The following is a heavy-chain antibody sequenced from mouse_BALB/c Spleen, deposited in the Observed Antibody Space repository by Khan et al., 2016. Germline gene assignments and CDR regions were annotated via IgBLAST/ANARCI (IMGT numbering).Heavy chain of an antibody. CDR2: INTYTGEP. CDR3: ARGKVRRGYFDV. V-gene: IGHV9-3-1*01. CDR1: GYTFTNYG. D-gene: IGHD2-14*01. J-gene: IGHJ1*01. Sequence: QIQLVQSGPELKKPGETVKISCNASGYTFTNYGMNWVKQAPGKGLKWMGWINTYTGEPTYADDFKGRFAFSLETSASTAYLQINNLKNEDTATYFCARGKVRRGYFDVWGAGTTVTVSS.